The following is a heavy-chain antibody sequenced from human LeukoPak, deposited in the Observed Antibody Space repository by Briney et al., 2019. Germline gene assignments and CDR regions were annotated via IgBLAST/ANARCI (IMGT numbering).Heavy chain of an antibody. CDR1: GGSISSGGYY. D-gene: IGHD3-3*01. CDR3: ARGDDFPLVYLDY. CDR2: IYHSGST. V-gene: IGHV4-30-2*01. Sequence: PSETLSLTCTVSGGSISSGGYYWSWIRQPPGKGLEWIGYIYHSGSTYYNPSLKSRVTISVDRSKNQFSLKLSSVTAADTAVYYCARGDDFPLVYLDYWGQGTLVTVSS. J-gene: IGHJ4*02.